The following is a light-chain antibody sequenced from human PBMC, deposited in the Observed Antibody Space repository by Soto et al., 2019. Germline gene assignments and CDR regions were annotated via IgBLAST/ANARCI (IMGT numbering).Light chain of an antibody. J-gene: IGLJ2*01. CDR3: QSHASRLRGDVV. Sequence: QPVLTQPPSVSGAPGQRVTISCTGSSSNIGAGYDVHWYQQLPGTAPKLLIYGNSNRPSGVPDRFSASKSGTSASLAITGLQAEDEADYYCQSHASRLRGDVVFGGGTKLTVL. CDR2: GNS. CDR1: SSNIGAGYD. V-gene: IGLV1-40*01.